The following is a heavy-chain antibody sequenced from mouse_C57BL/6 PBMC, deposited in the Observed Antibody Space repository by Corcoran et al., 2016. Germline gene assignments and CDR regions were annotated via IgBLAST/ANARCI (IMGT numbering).Heavy chain of an antibody. D-gene: IGHD2-4*01. Sequence: EVQLQQSGPELVKPGASVKISCKASGYTFTDYYMNWVKQSHGKSLEWIGDINPNNGGTSYNQKFKGKATLTVDKSSSTAYMELRSLTSEDSAVYYCARLHYDYAYWGQGTLVTVSA. CDR2: INPNNGGT. J-gene: IGHJ3*01. CDR3: ARLHYDYAY. V-gene: IGHV1-26*01. CDR1: GYTFTDYY.